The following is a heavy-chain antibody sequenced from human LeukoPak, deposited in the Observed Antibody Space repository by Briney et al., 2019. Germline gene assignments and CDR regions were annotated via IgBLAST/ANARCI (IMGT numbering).Heavy chain of an antibody. CDR3: TPDRSYAMEV. J-gene: IGHJ6*02. CDR1: GFTFNIRW. V-gene: IGHV3-74*01. CDR2: INSDGSST. Sequence: GGSLRLSCAASGFTFNIRWMHWVRQAPGKGLVWASRINSDGSSTNYADSVKGRFTISRDNAKNMVYLLMNSLRAEDTAVYYCTPDRSYAMEVWGQGATVAVS.